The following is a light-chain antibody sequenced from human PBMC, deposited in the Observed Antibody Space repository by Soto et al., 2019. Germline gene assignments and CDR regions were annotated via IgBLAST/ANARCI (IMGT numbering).Light chain of an antibody. CDR3: CSYAGGSTYV. V-gene: IGLV2-23*01. CDR1: SSDVGSYNL. CDR2: ESS. Sequence: QSVLTQPASVSGSPGQSTTISCTGTSSDVGSYNLVSWYQQHPGKAPKLMIYESSKRPSGVSNRFSGSKSGNTASLTISGLQAEDEADYYCCSYAGGSTYVFGTGTKVTVL. J-gene: IGLJ1*01.